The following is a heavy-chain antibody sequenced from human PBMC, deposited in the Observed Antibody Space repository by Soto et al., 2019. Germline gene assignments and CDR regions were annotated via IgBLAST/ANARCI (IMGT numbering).Heavy chain of an antibody. CDR2: IYYTGST. Sequence: QMQLQESGPGLVKPSETLSLTCTVSNGSLSTTSYNWGWIRQSPGKGLEWIGTIYYTGSTSYNPSLKSRVTIAVDTSKNQFSLKLASVTAADTAVYYCARHGAFWGQGTLVIVSS. J-gene: IGHJ4*02. V-gene: IGHV4-39*01. D-gene: IGHD3-10*01. CDR3: ARHGAF. CDR1: NGSLSTTSYN.